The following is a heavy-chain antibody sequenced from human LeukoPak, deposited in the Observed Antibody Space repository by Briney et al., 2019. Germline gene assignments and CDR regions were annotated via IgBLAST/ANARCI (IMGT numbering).Heavy chain of an antibody. V-gene: IGHV3-74*01. CDR1: GFTFSSYW. CDR2: LNSDGSST. J-gene: IGHJ4*02. CDR3: TRDHSSSLDY. Sequence: PGGSLRLSCAAPGFTFSSYWMHWVRQAPGKGLVWVSRLNSDGSSTSYADSVKGRFTISRDNAKNTLYLQMNSLRAEDTAVYYCTRDHSSSLDYWGQGTLVTVSS. D-gene: IGHD6-13*01.